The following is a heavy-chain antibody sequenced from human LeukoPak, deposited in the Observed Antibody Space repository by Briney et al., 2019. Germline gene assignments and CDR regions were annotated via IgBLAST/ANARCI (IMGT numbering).Heavy chain of an antibody. V-gene: IGHV4-34*01. J-gene: IGHJ6*02. CDR1: GGSFSGYY. D-gene: IGHD4-11*01. Sequence: SETLSLTCAVYGGSFSGYYWSWIRQPPGKGLEWIGEINHSGSTNYNPSLKSRVTISVDTSKNQFSLKLSSVTAADTAVYYCASSDSKGPYSYYYYGMDVWGQGTTVTVSS. CDR2: INHSGST. CDR3: ASSDSKGPYSYYYYGMDV.